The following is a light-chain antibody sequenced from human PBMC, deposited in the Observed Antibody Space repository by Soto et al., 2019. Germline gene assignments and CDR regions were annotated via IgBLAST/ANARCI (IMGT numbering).Light chain of an antibody. CDR1: SSDVGGYNY. CDR3: SSYAGSLTV. V-gene: IGLV2-14*01. Sequence: QSALTQPASMSGSPGQSTTISCTGTSSDVGGYNYVSWYQQHPDKAPKLIIYEVSDRPSGVSNRFSGSKSGNTASLTVSGLQAEDEADYYCSSYAGSLTVFGGGTQLTVL. J-gene: IGLJ3*02. CDR2: EVS.